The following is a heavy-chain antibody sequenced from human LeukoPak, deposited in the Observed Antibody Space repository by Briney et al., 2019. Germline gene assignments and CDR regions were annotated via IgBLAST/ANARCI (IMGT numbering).Heavy chain of an antibody. Sequence: GGSLRLSCAASGLTFSSYWMHWVRQAPGKGLVWVSRINSDGSSTNYADSVKGRFTISRDNAKSTLYLQMNSLRAEDTAVYYCVRYSGYDSVWGQGTLVTVSS. CDR3: VRYSGYDSV. J-gene: IGHJ4*02. CDR1: GLTFSSYW. V-gene: IGHV3-74*01. CDR2: INSDGSST. D-gene: IGHD5-12*01.